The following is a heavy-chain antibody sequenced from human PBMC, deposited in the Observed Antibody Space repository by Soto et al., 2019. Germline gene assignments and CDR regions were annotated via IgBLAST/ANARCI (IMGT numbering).Heavy chain of an antibody. D-gene: IGHD3-3*01. CDR2: IVVGSGNT. V-gene: IGHV1-58*01. CDR1: GYRLTRAA. Sequence: SVKVYCKSAGYRLTRAAVQWGRQARGQRLEWIGWIVVGSGNTNYAQKFQERVTITRDMSTSTAYMELSSLRSEDTAVYYCAASFGVVQYYGMDVWGQGTTVT. CDR3: AASFGVVQYYGMDV. J-gene: IGHJ6*02.